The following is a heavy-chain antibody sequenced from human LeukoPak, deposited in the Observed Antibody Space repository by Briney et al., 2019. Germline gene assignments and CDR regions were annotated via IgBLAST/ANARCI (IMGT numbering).Heavy chain of an antibody. CDR1: GDSISIYY. CDR3: ARDLLSYYYMDV. Sequence: SETLSLTCILTGDSISIYYWSWIRQPPGKGLEWIGYIYYSGSTNYNPSLKSRVTISMDTSKNQFSLKLSSVTAADTAVYYCARDLLSYYYMDVWGKGTTVTVSS. CDR2: IYYSGST. J-gene: IGHJ6*03. V-gene: IGHV4-59*01.